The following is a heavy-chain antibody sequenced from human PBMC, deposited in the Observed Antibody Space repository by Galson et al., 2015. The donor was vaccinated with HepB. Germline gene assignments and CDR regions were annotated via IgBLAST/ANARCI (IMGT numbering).Heavy chain of an antibody. CDR2: IWYDGSKK. D-gene: IGHD2-15*01. CDR3: AQDYCSGGSCYYDGFDM. CDR1: GFDFETYG. J-gene: IGHJ3*02. Sequence: SLRLSCAVSGFDFETYGMHWVRQAPGKGLEWVAVIWYDGSKKFYGDAVKGRFAVSKDNSKNTLFLQMDNLRAEDTALYFCAQDYCSGGSCYYDGFDMWGQGTMVIVSS. V-gene: IGHV3-33*08.